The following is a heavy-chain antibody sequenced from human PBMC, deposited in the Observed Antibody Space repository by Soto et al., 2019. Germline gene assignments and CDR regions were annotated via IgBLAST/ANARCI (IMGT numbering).Heavy chain of an antibody. CDR1: GYSISSGYY. V-gene: IGHV4-38-2*01. J-gene: IGHJ4*02. Sequence: PSETLSLTCAVSGYSISSGYYWGWIRQPPGKGLEWIGSIYHSGSTYYNPSLKSRVTISVDTSKNQFSLKLSSVTAADTAAYYCATVGATTFDDFDYWGQGTLVTVSS. CDR2: IYHSGST. D-gene: IGHD1-26*01. CDR3: ATVGATTFDDFDY.